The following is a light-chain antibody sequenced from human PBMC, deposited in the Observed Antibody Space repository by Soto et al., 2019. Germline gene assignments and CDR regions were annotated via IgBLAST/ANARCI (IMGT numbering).Light chain of an antibody. J-gene: IGKJ5*01. Sequence: ELVLTQSPGTLSLSPGESAALSWRASQPVSRNFLAWYQQKPGQAPRLLIYRVSSRASGIPERFFGSGSGTDFTLTINRLEPEDFAVYYCQQYANSPITFGQGTRLEIK. V-gene: IGKV3-20*01. CDR1: QPVSRNF. CDR3: QQYANSPIT. CDR2: RVS.